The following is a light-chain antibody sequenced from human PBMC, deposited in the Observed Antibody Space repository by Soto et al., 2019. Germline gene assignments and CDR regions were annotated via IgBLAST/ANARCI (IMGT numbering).Light chain of an antibody. V-gene: IGKV1-6*01. CDR3: LQDYSHPWT. CDR2: AAS. J-gene: IGKJ1*01. Sequence: AIQMTQSPSSLSASVGDRVTITCRASQGIRNDLGWYQQKPGTAPKLLIYAASSLPSGVPSRFSGSGSGTDFPLTISSLQPEDVATYYCLQDYSHPWTFGQGTKVEIK. CDR1: QGIRND.